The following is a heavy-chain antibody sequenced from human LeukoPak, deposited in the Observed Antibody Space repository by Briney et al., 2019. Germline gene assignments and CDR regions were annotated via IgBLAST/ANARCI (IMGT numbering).Heavy chain of an antibody. CDR1: GFTFSNYA. V-gene: IGHV3-23*01. CDR2: ISGSGYST. J-gene: IGHJ6*02. CDR3: ARVNQPYYYDSSGPRDYYYGMDV. Sequence: GGSLRLSCAASGFTFSNYAMSWVRQAPGKGLEWVAGISGSGYSTYYADSVKGRFTISRDNAKNSLYLQMNSLRAEDTAVYYCARVNQPYYYDSSGPRDYYYGMDVWGQGTTVTVSS. D-gene: IGHD3-22*01.